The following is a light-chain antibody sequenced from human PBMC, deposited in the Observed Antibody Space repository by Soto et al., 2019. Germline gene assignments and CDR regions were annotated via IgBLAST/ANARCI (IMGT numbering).Light chain of an antibody. V-gene: IGKV3-20*01. CDR2: GAS. CDR1: QSVSSSY. J-gene: IGKJ3*01. Sequence: EIVLTQSPGTLSLSPGERATLSCRASQSVSSSYLAWYQQKPGQAPRLLIYGASSRATGIPDRFSGSGSGTDFTLTIRRLEPEDFAVYYCQQYGSSRIFTFGPGTKVDIK. CDR3: QQYGSSRIFT.